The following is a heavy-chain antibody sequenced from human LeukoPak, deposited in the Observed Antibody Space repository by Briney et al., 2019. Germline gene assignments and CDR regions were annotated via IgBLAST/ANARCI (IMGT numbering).Heavy chain of an antibody. J-gene: IGHJ4*02. V-gene: IGHV3-23*01. CDR1: GFTFSSYG. CDR2: ISGSGGST. Sequence: PGGSLRLSCAASGFTFSSYGMSWVRQAPGKGLEWVSDISGSGGSTDYADSVKGRFTISRDNFKNTLYLQMNSLRAEDTALYYCAKGGPLQWLRFDYWGQGTLVTVSS. D-gene: IGHD5-12*01. CDR3: AKGGPLQWLRFDY.